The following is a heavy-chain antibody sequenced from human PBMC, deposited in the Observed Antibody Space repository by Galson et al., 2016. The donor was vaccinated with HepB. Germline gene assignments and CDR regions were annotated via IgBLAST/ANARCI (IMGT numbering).Heavy chain of an antibody. Sequence: SLRLSCATSGFTFSNYNMNWVRQAPGKGLEWVSSISRTSDYIYYADSVKGRFSCSRDDAKRSLYLQLNSLRVEDTAIYYCARGDPVVDPRSDAFDFWGQGTAVTVSS. D-gene: IGHD2-15*01. CDR2: ISRTSDYI. J-gene: IGHJ3*01. CDR3: ARGDPVVDPRSDAFDF. CDR1: GFTFSNYN. V-gene: IGHV3-21*01.